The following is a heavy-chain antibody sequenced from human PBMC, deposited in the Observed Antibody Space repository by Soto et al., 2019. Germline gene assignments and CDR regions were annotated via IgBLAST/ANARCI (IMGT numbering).Heavy chain of an antibody. CDR2: INSDGTKT. Sequence: GGYLSLSCAASGFTFNTYWMHWVRQAPGKGLAWFSRINSDGTKTTYADSVKGRFTISRDNAKNTVYLQMNCLRAEDTAVYYCATVATNSYNWLDPWGQGTLVTVSS. J-gene: IGHJ5*02. V-gene: IGHV3-74*01. D-gene: IGHD5-12*01. CDR1: GFTFNTYW. CDR3: ATVATNSYNWLDP.